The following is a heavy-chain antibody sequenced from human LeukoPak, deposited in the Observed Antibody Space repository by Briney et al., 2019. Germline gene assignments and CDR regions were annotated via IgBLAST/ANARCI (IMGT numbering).Heavy chain of an antibody. D-gene: IGHD3-10*01. CDR3: ARGRRYYYCSGSYAFDH. CDR1: GGSFSGYY. Sequence: SETLSLTCAVYGGSFSGYYWSWIRQPPGKGLEWMGEINHSESTNYNPSLKSRVNISVDTSKNQFSLKLSSVTAADTAVYYLARGRRYYYCSGSYAFDHGGQETRDTVPS. V-gene: IGHV4-34*01. J-gene: IGHJ4*02. CDR2: INHSEST.